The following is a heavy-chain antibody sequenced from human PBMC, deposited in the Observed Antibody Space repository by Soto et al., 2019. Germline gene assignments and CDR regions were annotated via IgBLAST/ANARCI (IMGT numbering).Heavy chain of an antibody. D-gene: IGHD3-22*01. J-gene: IGHJ1*01. CDR1: GDSINTDYY. Sequence: SEPMSLTFTVSGDSINTDYYWGWIRQPPGKGLEWIGHIYYTGGTFYSPSLKSRLALSVDTSKNQFSLRLSSVTAADTAVYYCSRDTASKDDDSHSYYPNLDCCGKGSRVTVS. CDR2: IYYTGGT. V-gene: IGHV4-30-4*01. CDR3: SRDTASKDDDSHSYYPNLDC.